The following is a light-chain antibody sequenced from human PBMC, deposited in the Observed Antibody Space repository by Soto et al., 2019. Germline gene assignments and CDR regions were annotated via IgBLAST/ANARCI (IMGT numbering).Light chain of an antibody. Sequence: DIQMTQSPSSLSASVGDRVTITCRASERISNYLNWYQQKPGKAPKVLIHAASSLQSGVPSRFSGSGSGTDFTLTISSLQSEDFATYFCQQYYSLPYTFGQETNLESK. J-gene: IGKJ2*01. CDR3: QQYYSLPYT. CDR2: AAS. V-gene: IGKV1-39*01. CDR1: ERISNY.